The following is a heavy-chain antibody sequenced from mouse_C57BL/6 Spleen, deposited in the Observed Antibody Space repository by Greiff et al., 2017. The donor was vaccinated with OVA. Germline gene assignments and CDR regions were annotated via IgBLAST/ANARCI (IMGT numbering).Heavy chain of an antibody. CDR2: IWGGGST. V-gene: IGHV2-9*01. CDR1: GFSLTSYG. J-gene: IGHJ3*01. D-gene: IGHD4-1*01. CDR3: ATLNWEFAY. Sequence: VKLVESGPGLVAPSQCLSITCTVSGFSLTSYGVDWVRQPPGQGLEWLGVIWGGGSTNYNSALMSRLSISKDNSKIQVFLKMNSLQTDDTAMYYCATLNWEFAYWGQGTLVTVSA.